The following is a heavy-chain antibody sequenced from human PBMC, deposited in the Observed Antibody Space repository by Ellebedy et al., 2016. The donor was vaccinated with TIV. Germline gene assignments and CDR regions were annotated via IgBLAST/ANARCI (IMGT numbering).Heavy chain of an antibody. CDR1: GFIFSSYA. Sequence: GESLKISXAASGFIFSSYAMHWVRQAPGKGLEWVAVISYDGSNKYYADSVKGRFTISRDNSKNTLYLQMISLRAEDTAVYYCARDRVHYAHFDYWGQGTLVTVSS. CDR3: ARDRVHYAHFDY. V-gene: IGHV3-30-3*01. D-gene: IGHD4-17*01. CDR2: ISYDGSNK. J-gene: IGHJ4*02.